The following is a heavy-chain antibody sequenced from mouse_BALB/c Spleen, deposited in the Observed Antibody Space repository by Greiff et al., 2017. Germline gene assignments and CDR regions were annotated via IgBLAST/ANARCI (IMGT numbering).Heavy chain of an antibody. CDR1: GFSLTSYG. D-gene: IGHD1-1*01. V-gene: IGHV2-9*02. J-gene: IGHJ4*01. CDR3: AREDYYGSRGAMDY. Sequence: VQLQQSGPGLVAPSQSLSITCTVSGFSLTSYGVHWVRQPPGKGLEWLGVIWAGGSTNYNSALMSRLSISKDNSKSQVFLKMNSLQTDDTAMYYCAREDYYGSRGAMDYWGQGTSVTVSS. CDR2: IWAGGST.